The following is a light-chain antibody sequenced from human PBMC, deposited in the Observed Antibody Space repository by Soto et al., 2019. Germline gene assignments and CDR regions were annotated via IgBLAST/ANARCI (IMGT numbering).Light chain of an antibody. CDR3: QQRNDWPLT. CDR2: GAS. V-gene: IGKV3-15*01. CDR1: QSVGTK. Sequence: IVMTQSPATLSVSPGERATLSCRASQSVGTKLAWYQQTRGQAPRLLIYGASNRATGVPARFSGRGSGTDFTLTISSLEPEDFAVYYCQQRNDWPLTFGPGTRLEIK. J-gene: IGKJ5*01.